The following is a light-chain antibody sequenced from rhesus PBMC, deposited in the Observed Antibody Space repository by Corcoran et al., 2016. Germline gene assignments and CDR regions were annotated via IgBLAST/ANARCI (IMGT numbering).Light chain of an antibody. V-gene: IGKV1-74*01. CDR2: KAS. J-gene: IGKJ3*01. CDR1: ENVNNY. Sequence: EIQMTQSPSSLSASVGDRVTITCRASENVNNYLNWYQQKPGKAPKLLIYKASTLQIGGPSRFTGSGSGKDYTFTISSLQPEDVATYYCQHGYGTPFTFGPGTKLDIK. CDR3: QHGYGTPFT.